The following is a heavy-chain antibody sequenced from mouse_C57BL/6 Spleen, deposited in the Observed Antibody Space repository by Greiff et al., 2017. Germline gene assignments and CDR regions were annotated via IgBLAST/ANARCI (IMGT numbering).Heavy chain of an antibody. CDR2: IDPETGGT. J-gene: IGHJ1*03. D-gene: IGHD1-1*01. V-gene: IGHV1-15*01. CDR3: TREGYYYGSRHYWYFDV. CDR1: GCTFTDYE. Sequence: VQLQQSGAELVRPGASVTLSCKASGCTFTDYEMHWVKQTPVHGLEWIGAIDPETGGTAYNQKFKGKAILTADKSSSTAYMELRSLTSEDSAVYYCTREGYYYGSRHYWYFDVWGTGTTVTVSS.